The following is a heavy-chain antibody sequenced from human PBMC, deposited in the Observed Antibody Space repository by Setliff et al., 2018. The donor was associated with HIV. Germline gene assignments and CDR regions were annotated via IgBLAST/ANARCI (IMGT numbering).Heavy chain of an antibody. CDR3: AREWSYGAFDTFDV. J-gene: IGHJ3*01. V-gene: IGHV4-34*01. Sequence: SETLSLTCAVYGGSFSAYYWSWIRQPPGKGLEWIGEINHSGSTNFNPSLKTRVTIMVDTSKNQFSLKLGSVTAADTAVYYCAREWSYGAFDTFDVWGQGTMGTVSS. CDR1: GGSFSAYY. CDR2: INHSGST. D-gene: IGHD5-18*01.